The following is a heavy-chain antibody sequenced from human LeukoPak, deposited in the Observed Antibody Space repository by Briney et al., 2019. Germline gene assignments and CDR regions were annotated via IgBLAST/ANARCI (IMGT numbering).Heavy chain of an antibody. D-gene: IGHD6-13*01. V-gene: IGHV3-23*01. CDR3: AKESSSWKDYFDY. Sequence: GGSLRLSCAASGFAFSSYAMNWVRQAPGKGLEWVSAISGSGGSTYYADSVKGRFTISRDNSKNTLYLQMNSLRAEDTAVYYCAKESSSWKDYFDYWGQGTLVTVSS. J-gene: IGHJ4*02. CDR2: ISGSGGST. CDR1: GFAFSSYA.